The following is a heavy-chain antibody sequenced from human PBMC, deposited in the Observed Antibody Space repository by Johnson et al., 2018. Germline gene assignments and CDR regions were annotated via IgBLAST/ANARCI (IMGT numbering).Heavy chain of an antibody. D-gene: IGHD3-16*02. Sequence: VQLVESGGGLVQPGRSLRLYCVASGFTFHDYDMHWVRQLPGKGLEWVSSISRNGDFIAYADSVKGRFTIPRDNAKNSRYLNMTNLRPEDTARYYCAKVAETVIILAASDIWGQGTMVTVSS. V-gene: IGHV3-9*01. CDR2: ISRNGDFI. CDR3: AKVAETVIILAASDI. CDR1: GFTFHDYD. J-gene: IGHJ3*02.